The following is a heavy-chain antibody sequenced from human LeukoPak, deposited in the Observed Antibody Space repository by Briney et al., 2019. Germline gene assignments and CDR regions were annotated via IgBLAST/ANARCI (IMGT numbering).Heavy chain of an antibody. CDR1: GFTFTSSA. Sequence: SVKVSCKASGFTFTSSAVQWVRQARGQRLEWIGWIVVGSGNTNYAQKFQERVTITRDMSTSTAYMELSSLRSDDTAVYYCARDHCSSTSCYAWGCCYYYYGMDVWGQGTTVTVSS. CDR3: ARDHCSSTSCYAWGCCYYYYGMDV. CDR2: IVVGSGNT. J-gene: IGHJ6*02. D-gene: IGHD2-2*01. V-gene: IGHV1-58*01.